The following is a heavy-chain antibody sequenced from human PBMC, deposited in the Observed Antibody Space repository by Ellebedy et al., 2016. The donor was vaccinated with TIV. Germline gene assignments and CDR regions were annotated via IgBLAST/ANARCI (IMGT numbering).Heavy chain of an antibody. V-gene: IGHV4-39*01. CDR3: ARHRQCPSSCYYLDAFDI. CDR2: IYYSGST. D-gene: IGHD3-22*01. J-gene: IGHJ3*02. Sequence: MPSETLSLTCTVSGGSMSSSSYYWGWIRKPPGKGLEWIGRIYYSGSTYNNPSPKSQVTISVETSKNQFSLKLSSVTAADTAVYYGARHRQCPSSCYYLDAFDIWGQGTMVTVSS. CDR1: GGSMSSSSYY.